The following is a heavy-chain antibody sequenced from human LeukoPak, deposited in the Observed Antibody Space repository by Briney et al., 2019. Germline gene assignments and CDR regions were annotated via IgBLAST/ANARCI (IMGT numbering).Heavy chain of an antibody. D-gene: IGHD4-11*01. V-gene: IGHV3-21*01. CDR1: GFTFSSYS. CDR3: ARVDYSIGLFDP. Sequence: PGGSLILSCAASGFTFSSYSMKWVRPAPGKGVEWVSSISSSSSYIYDADSVKGRFTISRDNAKNSLYLQMNSLRAEDTAVYYCARVDYSIGLFDPWGQGTLVTVSS. CDR2: ISSSSSYI. J-gene: IGHJ5*02.